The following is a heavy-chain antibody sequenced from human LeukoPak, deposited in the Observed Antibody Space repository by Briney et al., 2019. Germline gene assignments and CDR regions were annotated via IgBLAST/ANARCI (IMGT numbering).Heavy chain of an antibody. Sequence: GGSLRLSCAASGFTFSRYSMHWVRQAPGKGLEWVSYIRSSGSSIKYTDSVKGRFIISRDNAKNSLYLQMNSLRDEDTAVYYCARDYDYGFDYWGQGTLITVSS. CDR1: GFTFSRYS. J-gene: IGHJ4*02. CDR3: ARDYDYGFDY. V-gene: IGHV3-48*02. D-gene: IGHD4-17*01. CDR2: IRSSGSSI.